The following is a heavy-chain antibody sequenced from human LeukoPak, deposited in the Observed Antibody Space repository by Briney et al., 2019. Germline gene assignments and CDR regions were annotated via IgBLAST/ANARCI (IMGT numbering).Heavy chain of an antibody. CDR2: IYYSVST. J-gene: IGHJ6*03. CDR3: ARGVIAARPVHMDV. Sequence: SETLSLTCTVSGRSISSYYWSWIRQPPGKGLEWIGYIYYSVSTNYNPSLKRRVTISVDTSKNQFSLKLRSVTAADTAVYYCARGVIAARPVHMDVWGKGTTVTVSS. V-gene: IGHV4-59*01. CDR1: GRSISSYY. D-gene: IGHD6-6*01.